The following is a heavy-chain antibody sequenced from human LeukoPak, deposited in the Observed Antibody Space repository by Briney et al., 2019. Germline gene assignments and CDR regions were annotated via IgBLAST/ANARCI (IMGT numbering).Heavy chain of an antibody. J-gene: IGHJ4*02. CDR1: GFTFDDYG. V-gene: IGHV3-20*04. Sequence: GGSLRLSCAASGFTFDDYGMSWVRQAPGKGLEWVSGINWNGGSTGYADSVKGRFTISRDNAKNSLYLQMNSLRAEDTAVYYCARGVTMVRGVLIWGQGTLVTVSS. CDR2: INWNGGST. D-gene: IGHD3-10*01. CDR3: ARGVTMVRGVLI.